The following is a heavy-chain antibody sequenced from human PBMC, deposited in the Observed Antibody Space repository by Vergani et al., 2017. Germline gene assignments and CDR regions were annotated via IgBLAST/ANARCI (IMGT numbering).Heavy chain of an antibody. D-gene: IGHD6-6*01. CDR2: IGTAGDT. Sequence: EVQLVESGGGLVQPGGSLTLSCAASGFTVSTDYFSWVRQAPGKGLEWVSAIGTAGDTYYPGSVKGRFTISRENAKNSLYLQMNGLRAGDTAVYYCARRDSSSPALDYWGQGTLVTVSS. CDR3: ARRDSSSPALDY. J-gene: IGHJ4*02. CDR1: GFTVSTDY. V-gene: IGHV3-13*01.